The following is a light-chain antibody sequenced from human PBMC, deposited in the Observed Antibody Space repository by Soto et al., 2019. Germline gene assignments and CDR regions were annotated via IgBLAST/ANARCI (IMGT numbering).Light chain of an antibody. J-gene: IGKJ1*01. V-gene: IGKV3-20*01. CDR3: QEYGXSRT. CDR1: QSVSSSY. Sequence: EIWLTQSPGTLSLSPGERATLSCRAIQSVSSSYLAWYQQKPGQAPRLLIYCASSRDTGIPDRFSGSGSATDFTLTISRLEPEDFAVYYCQEYGXSRTCGQGTKV. CDR2: CAS.